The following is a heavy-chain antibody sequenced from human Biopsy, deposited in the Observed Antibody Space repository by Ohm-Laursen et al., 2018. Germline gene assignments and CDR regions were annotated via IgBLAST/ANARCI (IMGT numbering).Heavy chain of an antibody. D-gene: IGHD3-10*01. CDR1: GDSISSDIYY. CDR2: IYKSESTST. CDR3: ARRVSGSGRVDP. J-gene: IGHJ5*02. Sequence: TLSLTCTVSGDSISSDIYYWVWIRQPPGKGLEWIGNIYKSESTSTYYNLSLKGRVSISVDTSHNQFSLKLTSVTAADTAVYFCARRVSGSGRVDPWGQGTLVTVSS. V-gene: IGHV4-39*01.